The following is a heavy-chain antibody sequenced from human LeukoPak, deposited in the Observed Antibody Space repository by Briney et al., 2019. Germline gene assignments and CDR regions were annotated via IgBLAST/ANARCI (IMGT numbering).Heavy chain of an antibody. Sequence: SETLSLTCTVSGGSISSGSYYWSWIRQPAGKGLEWTGRIYTSGSTNYNPSLKSRVTISVDTSKNQFSLKLSSATAADTAVYYCARAKPGGVLYSSSWYIDYWGQGTLVTVSS. J-gene: IGHJ4*02. CDR1: GGSISSGSYY. V-gene: IGHV4-61*02. CDR2: IYTSGST. CDR3: ARAKPGGVLYSSSWYIDY. D-gene: IGHD6-13*01.